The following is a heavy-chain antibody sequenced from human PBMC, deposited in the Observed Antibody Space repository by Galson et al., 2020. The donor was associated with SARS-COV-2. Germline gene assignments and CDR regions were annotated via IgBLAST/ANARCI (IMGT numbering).Heavy chain of an antibody. J-gene: IGHJ3*02. Sequence: GGSLRLSCAASGFSFSSYEMNWVRQAPGRGLEWVSFISSSGTTIYYADSVKGRFTISRDNAKNSLYLQMNSLRAEDTAVYYCARDDYGSWGAFDIWGQGTMVTVSS. CDR3: ARDDYGSWGAFDI. D-gene: IGHD4-17*01. V-gene: IGHV3-48*03. CDR2: ISSSGTTI. CDR1: GFSFSSYE.